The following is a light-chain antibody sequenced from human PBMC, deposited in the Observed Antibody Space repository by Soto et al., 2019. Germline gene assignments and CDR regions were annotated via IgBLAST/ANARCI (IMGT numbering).Light chain of an antibody. J-gene: IGKJ4*01. CDR3: QQRSNWTRVN. CDR2: DAS. Sequence: DIVLTQSPATLSLAPGERATLSCRASQSVSSYLAWYQQKPGQAPRLLIYDASNRATGIPARFSGRGSGTDLTLTILSLEPEDVAVYYCQQRSNWTRVNFGGGTKVEIK. CDR1: QSVSSY. V-gene: IGKV3-11*01.